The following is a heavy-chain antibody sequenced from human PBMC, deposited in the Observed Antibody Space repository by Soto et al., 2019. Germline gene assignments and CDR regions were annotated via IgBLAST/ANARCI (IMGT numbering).Heavy chain of an antibody. D-gene: IGHD2-2*02. CDR1: GFTFNTYG. Sequence: QDHLVESGGGVVQPGTSLRLSCAASGFTFNTYGMQWVRQAPGKGLDLVAVISYDGSDKFYADSVKGRVTIFIDNSKNTLYLQMSRLRPEDTAIYYCAKSPNFYCSSPNCYKYYLDYWGQGTLVTVSS. CDR2: ISYDGSDK. V-gene: IGHV3-30*18. J-gene: IGHJ4*02. CDR3: AKSPNFYCSSPNCYKYYLDY.